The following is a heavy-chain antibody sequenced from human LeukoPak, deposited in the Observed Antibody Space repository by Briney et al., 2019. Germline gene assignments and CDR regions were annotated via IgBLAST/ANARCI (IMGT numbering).Heavy chain of an antibody. Sequence: SETLSLTCTVSGVSISSGGYYWSWIRQHPGKGLEWIGYIYYSGSTYYNPSFKSRLTISLDTSSNQFSLKLNSVTAADTAVYYCARGPVRDYSNYWGQGTLVTVSS. CDR3: ARGPVRDYSNY. V-gene: IGHV4-31*03. D-gene: IGHD4-11*01. J-gene: IGHJ4*02. CDR1: GVSISSGGYY. CDR2: IYYSGST.